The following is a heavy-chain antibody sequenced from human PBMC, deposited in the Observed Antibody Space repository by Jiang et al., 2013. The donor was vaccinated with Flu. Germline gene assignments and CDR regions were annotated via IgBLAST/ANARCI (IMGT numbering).Heavy chain of an antibody. V-gene: IGHV3-74*01. CDR2: IVSDGSST. Sequence: HWVRQAPGKGLVWVSRIVSDGSSTTYADSVKGRFTISRDNAKNTLYLQMNSLRVEDTAVYYCARGVYSSSSNAFDIWGQGTMVTVSS. CDR3: ARGVYSSSSNAFDI. J-gene: IGHJ3*02. D-gene: IGHD6-6*01.